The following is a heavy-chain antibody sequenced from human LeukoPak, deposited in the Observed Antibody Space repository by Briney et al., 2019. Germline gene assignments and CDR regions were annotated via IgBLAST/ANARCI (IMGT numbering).Heavy chain of an antibody. Sequence: GGSLRLSCAASGFTFSRYAMSWLRQAPGKGLEWVSGIGGSGGSTYYADSVKGRFTISRDNSKNTLYLQMNSLRAEDTAVYYCAKDRTGYYDSSGYLNWFDPWGQGTLVTVSS. CDR1: GFTFSRYA. CDR3: AKDRTGYYDSSGYLNWFDP. D-gene: IGHD3-22*01. V-gene: IGHV3-23*01. CDR2: IGGSGGST. J-gene: IGHJ5*02.